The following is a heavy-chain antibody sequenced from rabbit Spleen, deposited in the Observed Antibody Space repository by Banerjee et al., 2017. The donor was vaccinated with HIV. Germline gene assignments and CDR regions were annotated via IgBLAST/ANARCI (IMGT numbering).Heavy chain of an antibody. CDR3: ARDLVGVIGWNFYL. V-gene: IGHV1S45*01. J-gene: IGHJ4*01. CDR1: GFSFSSIYW. Sequence: QQQLVESGGGLVKPGASLTLTCTASGFSFSSIYWICWVRQAPGKGLEWIACIDTGDGDTYYANWAKGRFTISRTSSTTVTLRMTSLTAADTATYFCARDLVGVIGWNFYLWGPGTLVPS. D-gene: IGHD1-1*01. CDR2: IDTGDGDT.